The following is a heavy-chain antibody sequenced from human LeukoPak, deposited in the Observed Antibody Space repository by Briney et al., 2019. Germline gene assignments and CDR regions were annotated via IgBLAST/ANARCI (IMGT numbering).Heavy chain of an antibody. D-gene: IGHD6-19*01. J-gene: IGHJ4*02. CDR2: IIPIFGTA. V-gene: IGHV1-69*05. CDR1: GGTFSSYA. Sequence: SVKVSCKASGGTFSSYAISWVRQAPGQGLEWMGRIIPIFGTANYAQKFQGRVTITTDESTSTAYMELSSLRPEDTAVYYCARASSSGWSFDYWGQGTLVTVSS. CDR3: ARASSSGWSFDY.